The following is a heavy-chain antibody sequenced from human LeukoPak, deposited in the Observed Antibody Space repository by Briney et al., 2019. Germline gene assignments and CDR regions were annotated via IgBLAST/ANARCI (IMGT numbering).Heavy chain of an antibody. D-gene: IGHD4-23*01. CDR1: GGSISSYY. J-gene: IGHJ4*02. V-gene: IGHV4-59*01. CDR3: ARVAGGNLGF. Sequence: PSETLSLTCTVSGGSISSYYWSWIRQPPGKGLEWIGYIYYSGSTNYNPSLKSRVTISVDTSKNQFSLKLSSVTAADTAVYYCARVAGGNLGFWGQGTLVTVSS. CDR2: IYYSGST.